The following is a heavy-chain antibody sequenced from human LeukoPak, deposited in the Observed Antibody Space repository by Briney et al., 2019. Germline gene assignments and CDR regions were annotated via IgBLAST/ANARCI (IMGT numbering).Heavy chain of an antibody. J-gene: IGHJ6*03. CDR1: GGTFSGYY. Sequence: SETLSLTCAVYGGTFSGYYWSWIRQPPGKRLEWVGESNDSGGTNYNPSLKGRVTISADKSKNQVSLKLTSVTAADTAVYYCARLSVIVGAALEYYYYYMDVWGQGTTVTVSS. V-gene: IGHV4-34*01. D-gene: IGHD1-26*01. CDR2: SNDSGGT. CDR3: ARLSVIVGAALEYYYYYMDV.